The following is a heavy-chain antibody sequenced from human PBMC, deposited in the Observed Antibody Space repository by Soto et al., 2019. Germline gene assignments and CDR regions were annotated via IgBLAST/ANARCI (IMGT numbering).Heavy chain of an antibody. D-gene: IGHD3-22*01. Sequence: PGGSLRLSCAASGFTFSNYAMNWVRQAPGKGLEWVSTISGRGGSTYYADSVKGRFTISRDNSKNILYLQMNSLRAEDTAVYYCGKAPMTLVVIRLDSWGQGTLVTVSS. CDR1: GFTFSNYA. CDR3: GKAPMTLVVIRLDS. J-gene: IGHJ4*02. V-gene: IGHV3-23*01. CDR2: ISGRGGST.